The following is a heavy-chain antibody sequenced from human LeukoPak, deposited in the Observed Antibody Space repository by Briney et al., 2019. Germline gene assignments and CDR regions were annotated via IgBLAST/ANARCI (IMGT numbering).Heavy chain of an antibody. CDR1: GYTFTGYY. CDR3: ARVSQGSHAFDI. V-gene: IGHV1-18*04. Sequence: ASVKVSCKASGYTFTGYYMHWVRQAPGQGLEWMGWISAYNGNTNYAQKLQGRVTMTTDTSTSTAYMELRSLRSDDTAVYYCARVSQGSHAFDIWGQGTMVTVSS. CDR2: ISAYNGNT. J-gene: IGHJ3*02.